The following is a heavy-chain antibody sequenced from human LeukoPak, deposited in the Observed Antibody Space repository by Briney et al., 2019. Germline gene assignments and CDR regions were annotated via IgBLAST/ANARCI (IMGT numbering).Heavy chain of an antibody. D-gene: IGHD5-12*01. V-gene: IGHV4-34*01. Sequence: SETLSLTCVVYGGXFSGYYWSWIRQPPGKGLEWLGEINHSGSTNYNPSLKSRVTISVDTSKNQFSLKLSSVTAADTAVYYCARGGDYDLAFDIWGQGTMVTVSS. CDR1: GGXFSGYY. CDR3: ARGGDYDLAFDI. CDR2: INHSGST. J-gene: IGHJ3*02.